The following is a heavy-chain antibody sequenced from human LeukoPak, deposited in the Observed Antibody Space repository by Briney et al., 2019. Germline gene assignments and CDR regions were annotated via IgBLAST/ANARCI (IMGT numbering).Heavy chain of an antibody. D-gene: IGHD3-9*01. J-gene: IGHJ3*02. CDR1: GFTFSSYE. CDR3: ARDALRYFDWLLGNDAFDI. CDR2: FSSSASTI. V-gene: IGHV3-48*03. Sequence: GGSLRLSCAASGFTFSSYEMNWVRQAPGKGLEWVSYFSSSASTIYYADSVKGRFTISRDNAKNSLYLQMNSLRAEDTAVYYCARDALRYFDWLLGNDAFDIWGQGTMVTVSS.